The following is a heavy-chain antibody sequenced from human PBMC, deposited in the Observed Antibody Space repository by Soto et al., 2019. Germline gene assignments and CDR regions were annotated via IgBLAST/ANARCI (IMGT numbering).Heavy chain of an antibody. D-gene: IGHD3-9*01. J-gene: IGHJ6*02. CDR3: ARQRWYFDHTIRGYYGMDV. Sequence: SEPLSLTGTVSGGSISSSSYYWGWIRQPPGKGLEWIGSIYYSGSTYYNPSLKSRVTISVDTSKNQFSLKLSSVTAADTAVYYWARQRWYFDHTIRGYYGMDVWGQGTTVTVSS. CDR1: GGSISSSSYY. CDR2: IYYSGST. V-gene: IGHV4-39*01.